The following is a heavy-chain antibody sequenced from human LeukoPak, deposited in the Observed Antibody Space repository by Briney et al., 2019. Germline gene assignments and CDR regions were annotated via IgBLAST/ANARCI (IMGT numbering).Heavy chain of an antibody. CDR3: AREDDYGDYALDY. CDR2: IKKDGSEK. V-gene: IGHV3-7*03. CDR1: GFTFSSYW. J-gene: IGHJ4*02. D-gene: IGHD4-17*01. Sequence: GGSLRLSCAASGFTFSSYWMSWVRQAPGKGLEWVANIKKDGSEKYYVDSVKGRFTISRDNAKTSLYLQMNSLRAEDTALYYCAREDDYGDYALDYWGQGTLVTVSS.